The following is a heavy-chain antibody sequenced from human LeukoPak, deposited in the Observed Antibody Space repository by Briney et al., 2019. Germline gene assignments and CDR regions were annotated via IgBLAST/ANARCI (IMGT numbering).Heavy chain of an antibody. CDR1: GGSISSYY. D-gene: IGHD3-9*01. V-gene: IGHV4-59*01. J-gene: IGHJ3*02. Sequence: SETLSLTCTVSGGSISSYYWSWIRQPPAAGMELIGYVYYSGSANYNPSLKSRVTISVDTSKNQYSLNLSSVTAADTAVYYCARDGAYYDIFTGYRDLGDAFDIWGQGTMVTASS. CDR2: VYYSGSA. CDR3: ARDGAYYDIFTGYRDLGDAFDI.